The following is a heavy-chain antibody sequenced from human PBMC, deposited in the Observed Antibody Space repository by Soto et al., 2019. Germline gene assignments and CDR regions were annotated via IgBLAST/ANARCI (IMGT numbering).Heavy chain of an antibody. CDR3: ARGFNWLDY. V-gene: IGHV3-53*01. CDR1: GFTVSSNY. Sequence: VLLVESGGDLIQGGGSLRLSCAAAGFTVSSNYMTWVRQAPGKGLEWVSVIYSGGSTYYADSVRGRFTISRDNSKNTVYLQINRLRAEDTAVYYCARGFNWLDYWGQGTLVTVSS. CDR2: IYSGGST. D-gene: IGHD1-20*01. J-gene: IGHJ4*02.